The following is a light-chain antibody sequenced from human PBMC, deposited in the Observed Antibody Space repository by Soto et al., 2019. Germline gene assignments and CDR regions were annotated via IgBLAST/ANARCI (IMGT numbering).Light chain of an antibody. CDR3: AAWDDSLSGRGV. CDR1: SSNIGSNY. Sequence: QSVLTQPPSASGTPGQRVTISCSGSSSNIGSNYVYWYQQLPGTAPKLLIYRNNQRPSGVPDRFSGSKSGTSASLAISGLRYEDEAYYYCAAWDDSLSGRGVFGGGTKVTVL. V-gene: IGLV1-47*01. CDR2: RNN. J-gene: IGLJ3*02.